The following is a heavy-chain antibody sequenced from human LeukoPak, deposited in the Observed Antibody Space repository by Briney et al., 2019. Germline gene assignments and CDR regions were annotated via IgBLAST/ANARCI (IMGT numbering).Heavy chain of an antibody. Sequence: PGGSLRLFCAASGFTFRSYGMIWVRQAPGKGLEWVDNIKQDGSEKYYVDSVKGRFTISRDNAKNSLYLQMNSLRAEDTAVYYCARDLYRIVVVPHYFDYWGQGTLVIVSS. D-gene: IGHD3-22*01. CDR2: IKQDGSEK. J-gene: IGHJ4*02. CDR1: GFTFRSYG. CDR3: ARDLYRIVVVPHYFDY. V-gene: IGHV3-7*01.